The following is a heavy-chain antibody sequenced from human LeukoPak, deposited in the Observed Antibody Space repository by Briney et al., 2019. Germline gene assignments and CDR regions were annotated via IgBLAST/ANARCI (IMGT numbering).Heavy chain of an antibody. CDR2: FDDEEGET. Sequence: GASVKVSCKVSGYSLAELAMHWVRQAPGKGLEWMGGFDDEEGETVYAERFQGRFTMTEDTSTDTAYMELSSLRPEDTAVYYCATDRDGYNYYFDSWGQGTLVTVSS. CDR1: GYSLAELA. D-gene: IGHD5-24*01. V-gene: IGHV1-24*01. J-gene: IGHJ4*02. CDR3: ATDRDGYNYYFDS.